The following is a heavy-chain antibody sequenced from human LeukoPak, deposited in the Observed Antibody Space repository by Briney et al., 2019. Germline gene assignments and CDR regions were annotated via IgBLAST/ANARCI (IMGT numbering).Heavy chain of an antibody. CDR3: ARAPVGYQLLSATRWFDP. CDR2: MNPNSGNT. V-gene: IGHV1-8*01. D-gene: IGHD2-2*01. J-gene: IGHJ5*02. Sequence: ASVKVSRKSSVYTYTNYDINWVRQATGQGLEWMGWMNPNSGNTGDAQKFQGRVTMTRNTSISTAYVELSSLRSEDTAVYYCARAPVGYQLLSATRWFDPWGQGTLVTVSS. CDR1: VYTYTNYD.